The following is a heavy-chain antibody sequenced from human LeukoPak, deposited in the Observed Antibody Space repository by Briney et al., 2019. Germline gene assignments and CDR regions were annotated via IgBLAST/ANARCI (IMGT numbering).Heavy chain of an antibody. CDR3: ASGSQYSSGWRNYYFDY. D-gene: IGHD6-19*01. V-gene: IGHV3-30-3*01. J-gene: IGHJ4*02. CDR1: GFTFSSYA. Sequence: PGRSLRLSCAASGFTFSSYAMHWVRQAPGKGLEWVAVISYDGSNKYYADSVKGRFTISRDSSKNTLYLQMNSLRAEDTAVYYCASGSQYSSGWRNYYFDYWGQGTLVTVSS. CDR2: ISYDGSNK.